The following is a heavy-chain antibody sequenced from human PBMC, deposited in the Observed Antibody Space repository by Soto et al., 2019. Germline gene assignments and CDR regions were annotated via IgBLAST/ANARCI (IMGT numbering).Heavy chain of an antibody. V-gene: IGHV2-5*02. CDR3: AHRVLRTVFGLVTTTAIYFDS. CDR1: GFSLTTSGVG. D-gene: IGHD3-3*01. J-gene: IGHJ4*02. Sequence: QITLNESGPTQVKPRQTLTLTCTFSGFSLTTSGVGVGWIRQSPGKAPEWLALIYWDDDKRYSPSLKSRLTITKDTSKNQVVLTIADLDPADTATYYCAHRVLRTVFGLVTTTAIYFDSWGQGTPVAVSS. CDR2: IYWDDDK.